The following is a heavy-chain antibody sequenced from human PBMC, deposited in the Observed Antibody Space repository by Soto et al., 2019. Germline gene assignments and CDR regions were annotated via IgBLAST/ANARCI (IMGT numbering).Heavy chain of an antibody. D-gene: IGHD3-16*01. CDR1: GGSISSGGYY. CDR3: ARGRLGDNFDY. V-gene: IGHV4-31*03. CDR2: IYYSGST. J-gene: IGHJ4*02. Sequence: QVQLQESGPGLVKPSQTLSLTCSVSGGSISSGGYYWSWIRQHPGKGLEWIGYIYYSGSTYYNPSLRSRVTISGDTSKNQFSLKLGSVTAADTAMYYCARGRLGDNFDYWGQGTLVTVSS.